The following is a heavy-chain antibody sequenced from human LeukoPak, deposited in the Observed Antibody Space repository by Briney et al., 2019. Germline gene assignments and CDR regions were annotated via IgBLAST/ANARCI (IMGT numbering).Heavy chain of an antibody. CDR1: GFTFSSYA. D-gene: IGHD5-18*01. CDR3: ATGAGYSYGHGAFDI. Sequence: PGGSLRLSCAASGFTFSSYAMHWVRQAPGKGLEWVAVISYDGSNKYYADSVKGRFTISRDNAKNSLYLQMNSLRAEDTAVYYCATGAGYSYGHGAFDIWGQGTMVTVSS. V-gene: IGHV3-30-3*01. CDR2: ISYDGSNK. J-gene: IGHJ3*02.